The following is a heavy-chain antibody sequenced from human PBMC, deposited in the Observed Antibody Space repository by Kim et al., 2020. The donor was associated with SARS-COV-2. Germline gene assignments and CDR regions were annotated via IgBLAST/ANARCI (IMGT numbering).Heavy chain of an antibody. CDR1: GFTFSSYA. CDR2: ISYDGSNK. CDR3: ARVSY. Sequence: GGSLRLSCAASGFTFSSYAMHWVRQAPGKGLEWVAVISYDGSNKYYADSVKGRFTISRDNSKNTLYLQMNSLRAEDTAVYYCARVSYWGQGTLVTVSS. J-gene: IGHJ4*02. V-gene: IGHV3-30*04.